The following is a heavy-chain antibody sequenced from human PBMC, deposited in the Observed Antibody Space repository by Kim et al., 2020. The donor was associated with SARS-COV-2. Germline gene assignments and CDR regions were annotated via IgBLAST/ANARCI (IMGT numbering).Heavy chain of an antibody. Sequence: YADAVRGRFTISRDDSENKLYLQMDSRSAGDTAVYYCARPSSSHFDFWGQGTLVTVSS. J-gene: IGHJ4*02. CDR3: ARPSSSHFDF. V-gene: IGHV3-33*01. D-gene: IGHD3-10*01.